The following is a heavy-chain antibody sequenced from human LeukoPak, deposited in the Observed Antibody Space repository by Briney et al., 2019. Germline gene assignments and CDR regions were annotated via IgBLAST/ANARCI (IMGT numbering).Heavy chain of an antibody. D-gene: IGHD5-18*01. J-gene: IGHJ4*02. Sequence: SETLSLTCTVSGGSISSYYWSWIRQPPGKGLEWIGYIYYSGSTNYSPSLKSRVTISVDTSKNQFSLKLSSVTAADTAVYYCARETTNGYSYGYDYWGQGTLVTVSS. CDR3: ARETTNGYSYGYDY. V-gene: IGHV4-59*01. CDR1: GGSISSYY. CDR2: IYYSGST.